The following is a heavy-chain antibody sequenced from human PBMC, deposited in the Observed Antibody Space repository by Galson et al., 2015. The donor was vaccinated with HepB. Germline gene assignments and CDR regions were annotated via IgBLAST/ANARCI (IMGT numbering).Heavy chain of an antibody. CDR2: ISHDGRNT. CDR3: ARERGAGWYEGNDY. J-gene: IGHJ4*02. Sequence: SLRLSCAASGFTFSSYSIHWVLEAPGKGLEWVAIISHDGRNTYYAYSVKGRFTISRDHSRNTLYLQMNGLRSDDTAVYYCARERGAGWYEGNDYWGQGTLV. V-gene: IGHV3-30*04. CDR1: GFTFSSYS. D-gene: IGHD6-19*01.